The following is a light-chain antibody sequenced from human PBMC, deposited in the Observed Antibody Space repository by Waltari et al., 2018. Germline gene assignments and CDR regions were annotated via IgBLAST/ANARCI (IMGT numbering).Light chain of an antibody. CDR2: RTS. Sequence: DIQMTQSPSSLSASVGDRVTITCRASQTISSYLNWYQQKPGKAPNLLIYRTSTLQSGVPSRFSCSGFGTHFTLTIDILQPEDYGTYYCQQTYSTPLHTFGGGTKVEIK. J-gene: IGKJ4*01. CDR1: QTISSY. V-gene: IGKV1-39*01. CDR3: QQTYSTPLHT.